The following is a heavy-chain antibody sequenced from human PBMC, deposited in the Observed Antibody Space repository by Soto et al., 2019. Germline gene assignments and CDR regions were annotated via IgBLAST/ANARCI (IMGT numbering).Heavy chain of an antibody. CDR2: VYHNGIM. Sequence: SETLSLTCSVSGYSIRSGYYWGWVRQAPGKGLEWLGSVYHNGIMFHNPSFQSRVTISVDTSKNQFSLNLRSVTAADTAVYYCAALWFGELAFNYWGHGILVTVS. D-gene: IGHD3-10*01. J-gene: IGHJ4*01. V-gene: IGHV4-38-2*02. CDR1: GYSIRSGYY. CDR3: AALWFGELAFNY.